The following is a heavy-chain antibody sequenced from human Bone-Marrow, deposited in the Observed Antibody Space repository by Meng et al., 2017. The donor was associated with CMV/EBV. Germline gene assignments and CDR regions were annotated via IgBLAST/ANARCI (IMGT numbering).Heavy chain of an antibody. CDR1: GFTFSSYG. J-gene: IGHJ6*02. CDR3: AKGLPMDV. Sequence: GESLKISCAASGFTFSSYGMHWVRQAPGKGLEWVAFIRYDGSNKYYADSVKGRFTISRDNSKNTLYLQMNSLRAEDTAVYYCAKGLPMDVWGQGTTVTVSS. CDR2: IRYDGSNK. V-gene: IGHV3-30*02.